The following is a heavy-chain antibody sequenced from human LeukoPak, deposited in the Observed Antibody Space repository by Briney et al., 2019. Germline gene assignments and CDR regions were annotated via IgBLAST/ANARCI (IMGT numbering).Heavy chain of an antibody. CDR3: ASYYDSSGYYYIAFDI. Sequence: SVKVSCKASGGTFSSYAISWVRQAPGQGLEWMGRIIPIFGTANYAQKFQGRVTITTDESTSTAYMELSSLRSEDTAVYYCASYYDSSGYYYIAFDIRGQGTMVTVSS. V-gene: IGHV1-69*05. J-gene: IGHJ3*02. CDR2: IIPIFGTA. CDR1: GGTFSSYA. D-gene: IGHD3-22*01.